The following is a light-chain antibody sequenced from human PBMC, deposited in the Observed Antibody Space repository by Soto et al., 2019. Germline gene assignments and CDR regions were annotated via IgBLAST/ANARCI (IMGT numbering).Light chain of an antibody. Sequence: QSALTQPASVSGSPGQSITISCTGTSGDVGSYNRVSWYQHHPGKAAKLIIYEVTDRPSGVSNRFSGSKSGNTASLTISGLQAEDEAEYYCSSYPNINTRACVFGTGTKLTVL. CDR2: EVT. CDR1: SGDVGSYNR. V-gene: IGLV2-14*01. J-gene: IGLJ1*01. CDR3: SSYPNINTRACV.